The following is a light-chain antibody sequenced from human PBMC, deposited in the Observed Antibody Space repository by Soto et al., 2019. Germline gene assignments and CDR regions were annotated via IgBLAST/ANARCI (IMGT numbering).Light chain of an antibody. Sequence: EKVMTQSPATLSVSPGERATLSCRASQSVNSNLAWYQQKLGQAPRLLIYDASTRATGIPARFSGSGSGTEFTLTISSLQSEDFAVYYCQQYNNWPRTFGQGTKVDI. J-gene: IGKJ1*01. CDR2: DAS. CDR3: QQYNNWPRT. V-gene: IGKV3-15*01. CDR1: QSVNSN.